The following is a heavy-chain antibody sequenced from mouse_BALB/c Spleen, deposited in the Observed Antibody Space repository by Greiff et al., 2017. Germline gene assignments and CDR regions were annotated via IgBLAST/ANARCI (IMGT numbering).Heavy chain of an antibody. Sequence: DVQLQESGPGLVKPSQSLSLTCSVTGYSITSGYYWNWIRQFPGNKLEWMGYISYDGSNNYNPSLKNRISITRDTSKNQFFLKLNSVTTEDTATYYCARDARPSSYLSYWGQGTTLTVSS. CDR1: GYSITSGYY. V-gene: IGHV3-6*02. D-gene: IGHD1-1*01. J-gene: IGHJ2*01. CDR2: ISYDGSN. CDR3: ARDARPSSYLSY.